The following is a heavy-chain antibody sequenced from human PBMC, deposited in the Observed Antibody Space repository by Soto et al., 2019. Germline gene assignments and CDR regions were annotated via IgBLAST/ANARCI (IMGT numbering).Heavy chain of an antibody. Sequence: SETLSLTCAVYGGSFSGYYWSWIRQPPGKGLEWIGEINHSGSTNYNPSLKSRVTIPVDTSKNQFSLKLSSVTAADTAVYYCASQELSPPFYYYYMDVWGKGTTVTSP. CDR3: ASQELSPPFYYYYMDV. CDR2: INHSGST. CDR1: GGSFSGYY. D-gene: IGHD3-16*02. J-gene: IGHJ6*03. V-gene: IGHV4-34*01.